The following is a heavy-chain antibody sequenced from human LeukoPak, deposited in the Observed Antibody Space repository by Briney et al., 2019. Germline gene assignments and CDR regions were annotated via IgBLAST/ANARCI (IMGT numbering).Heavy chain of an antibody. Sequence: GASVKVSCNTSGYSFTNYHMHWVRLAPGQGLEWMGHIYPNTGGTSYAQRFQGRVTMTSDTSVSTVYMELSSLISDDTAAYYCARENWYYDYWGQGTLVIVSS. CDR1: GYSFTNYH. J-gene: IGHJ4*02. CDR2: IYPNTGGT. D-gene: IGHD1-7*01. CDR3: ARENWYYDY. V-gene: IGHV1-2*06.